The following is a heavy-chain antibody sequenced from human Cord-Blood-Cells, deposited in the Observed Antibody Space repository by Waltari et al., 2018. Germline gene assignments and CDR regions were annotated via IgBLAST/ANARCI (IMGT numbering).Heavy chain of an antibody. CDR3: ARDKSGVWSGYYWYFDL. CDR1: GGTFSSYA. J-gene: IGHJ2*01. Sequence: QVQLVQSGAEVKKPGSSVKVSCKASGGTFSSYAISWVRQAPGQVLEWMGWIIPIFGTANYAQKVQGRVTITADESTSTAYMELSSLRSEDTAVYYCARDKSGVWSGYYWYFDLWGRGTLVTVSS. CDR2: IIPIFGTA. V-gene: IGHV1-69*01. D-gene: IGHD3-3*01.